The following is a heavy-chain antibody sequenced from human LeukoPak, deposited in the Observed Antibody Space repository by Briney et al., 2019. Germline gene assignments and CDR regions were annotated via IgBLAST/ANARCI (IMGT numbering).Heavy chain of an antibody. V-gene: IGHV4-61*02. D-gene: IGHD3-10*01. CDR2: IYTSGST. CDR3: ARAGRGVIHNWFDP. CDR1: GGSISSGSYY. Sequence: SQTLSLTCTVSGGSISSGSYYWSWIRQPAGKGLEGIGRIYTSGSTNYNPSLKSRVTISVDTSKNQFSLKLSSVTAADTAVYYCARAGRGVIHNWFDPWGQGTLVTVSS. J-gene: IGHJ5*02.